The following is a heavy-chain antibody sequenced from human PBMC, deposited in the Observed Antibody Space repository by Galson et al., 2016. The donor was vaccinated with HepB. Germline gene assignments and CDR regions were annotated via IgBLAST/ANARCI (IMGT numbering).Heavy chain of an antibody. J-gene: IGHJ3*02. CDR2: IFHSGST. V-gene: IGHV4-4*02. D-gene: IGHD6-13*01. CDR1: GDSISRNNW. CDR3: ASYLVQSWAGSDAFDT. Sequence: LSLTCAVFGDSISRNNWWSWVRQPPGKRLEWIGEIFHSGSTNYNPSLKSRVNMSVDKSKNHVSLNLASVTAADTAMYYCASYLVQSWAGSDAFDTWGLGTMVTVSS.